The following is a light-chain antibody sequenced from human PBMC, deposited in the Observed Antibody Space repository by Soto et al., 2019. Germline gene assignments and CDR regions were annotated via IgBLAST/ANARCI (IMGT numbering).Light chain of an antibody. CDR2: LGS. CDR3: MQALQTLLT. V-gene: IGKV2-28*01. CDR1: PSLLHSNGYNY. J-gene: IGKJ4*01. Sequence: DTVMTQSPLFLPVTPGEPASSSCRSRPSLLHSNGYNYLDWYLQKPGQSPQLLIYLGSNRASGVPDRFSGSGSGTDFTLKISRVEAEDVGVYYCMQALQTLLTFGGGTKVEIK.